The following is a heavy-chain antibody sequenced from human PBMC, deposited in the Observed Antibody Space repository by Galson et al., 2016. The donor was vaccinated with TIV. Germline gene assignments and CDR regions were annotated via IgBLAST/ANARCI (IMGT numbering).Heavy chain of an antibody. J-gene: IGHJ4*02. CDR2: IIPLFGIV. V-gene: IGHV1-69*04. CDR1: GGIFIGYG. CDR3: VRSGTYYYDSSGDN. D-gene: IGHD3-22*01. Sequence: SVKVSCKASGGIFIGYGISWVRQAPGQGLEWMGRIIPLFGIVSYAQRFQGRVAIIADKSTGTTYMELSSLRSEDTAVDYCVRSGTYYYDSSGDNWGQGTLVTVSS.